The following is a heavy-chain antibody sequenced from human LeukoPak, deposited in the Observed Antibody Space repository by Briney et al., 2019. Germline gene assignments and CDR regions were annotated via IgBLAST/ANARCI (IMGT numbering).Heavy chain of an antibody. D-gene: IGHD3-22*01. Sequence: ASVKVSFKASGYTFTSYAMHWVRQAPGQRLEWMGWINAGNGNTKYSQKFQGRVTITRDTSASTAYMELSSLRSEDTAVYYCAREGVNYYDSSGYPDYWGQGTLVTVSS. V-gene: IGHV1-3*01. CDR3: AREGVNYYDSSGYPDY. CDR1: GYTFTSYA. CDR2: INAGNGNT. J-gene: IGHJ4*02.